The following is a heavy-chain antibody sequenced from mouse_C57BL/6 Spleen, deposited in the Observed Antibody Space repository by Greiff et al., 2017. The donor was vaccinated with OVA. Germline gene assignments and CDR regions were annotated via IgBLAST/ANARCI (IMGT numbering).Heavy chain of an antibody. CDR3: ARDYSTYYYAMDY. D-gene: IGHD2-5*01. J-gene: IGHJ4*01. CDR2: ISSGSSTI. V-gene: IGHV5-17*01. Sequence: EVHLVESGGGLVKPGGSLKLSCAASGFTFSDYGMHWVRQAPEKGLEWVAYISSGSSTIYYADTVKGRFTISRDNAKNTLFLQMTSLRSEDTAMYYCARDYSTYYYAMDYWGQGTSVTVSS. CDR1: GFTFSDYG.